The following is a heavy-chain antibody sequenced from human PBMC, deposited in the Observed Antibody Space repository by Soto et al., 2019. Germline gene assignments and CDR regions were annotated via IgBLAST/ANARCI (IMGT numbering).Heavy chain of an antibody. CDR1: GGTFSSYA. J-gene: IGHJ5*02. CDR2: IIPIFGTA. CDR3: ARGWGYCTNGVCYNNWFDP. V-gene: IGHV1-69*01. Sequence: QVQLVQSGAEVKKPGSSVKVSCKASGGTFSSYAISWVRQAPGQGLGWMGGIIPIFGTANYAQKFQGRVTMTADESTSTAYMELSSLRSEDTAVYYCARGWGYCTNGVCYNNWFDPWGQGTLVTVSS. D-gene: IGHD2-8*01.